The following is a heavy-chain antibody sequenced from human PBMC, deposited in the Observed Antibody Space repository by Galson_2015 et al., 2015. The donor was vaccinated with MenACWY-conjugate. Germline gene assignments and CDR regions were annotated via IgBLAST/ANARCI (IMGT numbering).Heavy chain of an antibody. J-gene: IGHJ4*02. D-gene: IGHD6-6*01. CDR1: GFTFSSYN. V-gene: IGHV3-48*04. CDR3: TTDSYSSSFFDY. Sequence: SLRLSCAASGFTFSSYNMNWVRQAPGKGLEWVSYISSSSRTIYYADSVKGRFTISRDNTKNSLYLQMNSLKIEDTAVYYCTTDSYSSSFFDYWGQGTLVTVSS. CDR2: ISSSSRTI.